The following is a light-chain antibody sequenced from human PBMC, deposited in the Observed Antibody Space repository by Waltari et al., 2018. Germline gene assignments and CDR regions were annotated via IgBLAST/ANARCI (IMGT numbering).Light chain of an antibody. Sequence: QSALTQPASVSGSPGQSVTISCTGTTSDFGSYTLVSWFQQHPGKAPKIIVFEGSKRPSGVSRRVAGYKSGNTASLTISGLQAEDASIYYCCSYAGSRVPVVFGGGTKLTVL. CDR3: CSYAGSRVPVV. CDR2: EGS. J-gene: IGLJ2*01. V-gene: IGLV2-23*01. CDR1: TSDFGSYTL.